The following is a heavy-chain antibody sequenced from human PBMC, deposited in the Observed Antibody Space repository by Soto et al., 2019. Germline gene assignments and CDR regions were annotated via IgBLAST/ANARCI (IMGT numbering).Heavy chain of an antibody. CDR2: IYSGGST. J-gene: IGHJ4*02. Sequence: PGGSLRLSCAASGFTVSSNYMSWVRQAPGKVLEWVSVIYSGGSTYYADSVKGRFTISRDNSKNTLYLQMNSLRAEDTAVYYCARGHDYYDSSGYFLAEDYWGQGTLVTVSS. D-gene: IGHD3-22*01. CDR1: GFTVSSNY. V-gene: IGHV3-53*01. CDR3: ARGHDYYDSSGYFLAEDY.